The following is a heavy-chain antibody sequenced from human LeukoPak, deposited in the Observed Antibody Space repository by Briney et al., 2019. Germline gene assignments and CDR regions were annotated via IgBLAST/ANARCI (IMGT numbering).Heavy chain of an antibody. V-gene: IGHV3-23*01. CDR2: IIGSGGST. CDR1: GFTFSSYA. D-gene: IGHD5-18*01. J-gene: IGHJ4*02. CDR3: AKGGTATDY. Sequence: PGGSLRLSCAASGFTFSSYAMSWVRQAPGKGLHWGSAIIGSGGSTHYADSVKGRLPISRETSKNTLYLQMNRLRAEDTAVYYCAKGGTATDYWGQGTLVTVSS.